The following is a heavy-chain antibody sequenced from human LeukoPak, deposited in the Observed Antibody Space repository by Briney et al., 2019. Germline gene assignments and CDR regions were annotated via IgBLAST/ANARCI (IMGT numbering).Heavy chain of an antibody. CDR2: IRTKTRNYAA. D-gene: IGHD2-8*02. Sequence: GGSLRLSCAASGFPFSDSYMHWVRQASGKGLEWVGLIRTKTRNYAATYAESVKGRFTISRDDSKNTAYLQMNSLKMEDTAVYYCTRQNCTGGSCSYVDCWGQGTLVTVSS. CDR1: GFPFSDSY. CDR3: TRQNCTGGSCSYVDC. J-gene: IGHJ4*02. V-gene: IGHV3-73*01.